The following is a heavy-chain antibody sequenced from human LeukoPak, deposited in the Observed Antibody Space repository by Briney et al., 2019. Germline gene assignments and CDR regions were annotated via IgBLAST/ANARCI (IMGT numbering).Heavy chain of an antibody. J-gene: IGHJ4*02. D-gene: IGHD6-6*01. CDR3: ARDWSSSSGLDY. V-gene: IGHV3-7*01. CDR1: TFTFSSYW. CDR2: IKQDGSEK. Sequence: GGSLRLSCAASTFTFSSYWMSWVRQAPGKGLEWVANIKQDGSEKSYVDSVKGRFTISRDNAKNSLYLQMNSLRAEDTVVYYCARDWSSSSGLDYWGQGTLVTVSS.